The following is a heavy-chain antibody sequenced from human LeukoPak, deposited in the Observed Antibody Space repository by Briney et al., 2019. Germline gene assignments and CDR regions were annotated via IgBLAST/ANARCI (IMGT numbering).Heavy chain of an antibody. CDR3: ARHMFSNYDRDYNWFDP. CDR1: GYSFTSYW. V-gene: IGHV5-51*01. Sequence: GESLKISCKGSGYSFTSYWIGWVRQMPGKGLEWMRIIYPGDSDTRYSPSFQGQVTISADKSISTAYLQWSSLKASDTAMYYCARHMFSNYDRDYNWFDPWGQGTLVTVSS. D-gene: IGHD4-11*01. CDR2: IYPGDSDT. J-gene: IGHJ5*02.